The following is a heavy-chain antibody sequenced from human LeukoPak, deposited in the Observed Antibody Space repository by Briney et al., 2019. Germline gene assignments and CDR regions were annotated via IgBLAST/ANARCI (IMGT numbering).Heavy chain of an antibody. J-gene: IGHJ3*02. CDR2: IYHSGST. Sequence: PSETLSLTCTVSGYSISSGYYWGWIRQPPGKGLEWIGSIYHSGSTYYNPSLKSRVTISVDTSKNQFSLKLSSVTAADTAVYYCARASTMIVVVITTGLIRAFDIWGQGTMVTVSS. CDR1: GYSISSGYY. D-gene: IGHD3-22*01. CDR3: ARASTMIVVVITTGLIRAFDI. V-gene: IGHV4-38-2*02.